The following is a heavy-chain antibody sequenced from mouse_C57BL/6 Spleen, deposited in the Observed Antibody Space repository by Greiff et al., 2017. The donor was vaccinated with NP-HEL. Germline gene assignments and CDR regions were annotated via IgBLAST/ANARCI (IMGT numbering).Heavy chain of an antibody. CDR2: INPNNGGT. D-gene: IGHD3-2*02. CDR3: ARSFRQLRLRFDY. Sequence: EVQLQQSGPELVKPGASVKISCKASGYTFTDYYMNWVKQSHGKSLEWIGDINPNNGGTSYNQKFKGKATLTVDKSSSTAYMELRSLTSEDSAVYYCARSFRQLRLRFDYWGQGTTLTVSS. V-gene: IGHV1-26*01. CDR1: GYTFTDYY. J-gene: IGHJ2*01.